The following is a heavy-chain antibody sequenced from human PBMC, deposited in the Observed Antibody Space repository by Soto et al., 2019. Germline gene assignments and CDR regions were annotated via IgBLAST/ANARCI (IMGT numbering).Heavy chain of an antibody. CDR1: GFTFSSYA. V-gene: IGHV3-23*01. J-gene: IGHJ5*02. CDR2: ISGSGGST. D-gene: IGHD6-13*01. CDR3: AKDALLSTAAGTKPSNWFDP. Sequence: GGSLRLSCAASGFTFSSYAMSWVRQAPGKGLEWVSAISGSGGSTYYADSVKGRFTISRDNSKNTPYLQMNSLRAEDTAVYYCAKDALLSTAAGTKPSNWFDPWGQGTLVTVSS.